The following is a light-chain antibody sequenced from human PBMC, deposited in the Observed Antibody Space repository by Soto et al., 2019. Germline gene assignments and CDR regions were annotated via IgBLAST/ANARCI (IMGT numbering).Light chain of an antibody. J-gene: IGKJ1*01. CDR2: AAS. Sequence: NQLSQSPGSLSASVGDTVSITCRASQTTSIYLNWYQQTPGKAPKLLIYAASSLQSGVPSRFSGSGSGADYTLTISTLQPEDFATYYCQQSYTHPRTFGQGTKVDIK. V-gene: IGKV1-39*01. CDR1: QTTSIY. CDR3: QQSYTHPRT.